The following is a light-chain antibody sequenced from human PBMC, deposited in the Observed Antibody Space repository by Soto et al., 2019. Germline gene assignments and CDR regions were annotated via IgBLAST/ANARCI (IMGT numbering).Light chain of an antibody. CDR1: QSVTSY. CDR2: GAS. CDR3: QQYGDSSWT. J-gene: IGKJ1*01. Sequence: EIVLTQSPGTLSLSPGERATLSCRASQSVTSYLAWYQQKPGQAPRLLIYGASSRATGIPDRFSGSGSGTDFTVTIGRLEPEDFAVYYCQQYGDSSWTFGQGTKVEIK. V-gene: IGKV3-20*01.